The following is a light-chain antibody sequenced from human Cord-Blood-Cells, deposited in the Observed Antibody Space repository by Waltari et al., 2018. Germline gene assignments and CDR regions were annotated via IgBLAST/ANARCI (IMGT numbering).Light chain of an antibody. V-gene: IGKV1-39*01. CDR1: QSISSY. CDR2: AAS. Sequence: DIQMTQSPSSLSASVGDRVTITCRASQSISSYLNWYQQKPGKAPKLLIYAASSLQSGVPSGFSGSGSVTDFTLTISSLQPEDFATYYCQQSYSTPLFTFGPGTKVDIK. CDR3: QQSYSTPLFT. J-gene: IGKJ3*01.